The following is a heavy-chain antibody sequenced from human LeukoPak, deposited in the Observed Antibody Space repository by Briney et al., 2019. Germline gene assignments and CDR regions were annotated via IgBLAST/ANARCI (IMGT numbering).Heavy chain of an antibody. CDR3: ARGITGMYYYDP. D-gene: IGHD3-10*01. CDR2: INFDGSST. CDR1: GFTFSSHW. V-gene: IGHV3-74*01. J-gene: IGHJ5*02. Sequence: PGGSLRLSCRASGFTFSSHWMHWVRQAPGKGLVWVSRINFDGSSTNYADSVKGRFTISRDNAKDTLYLQINTLRAEDTAVYYCARGITGMYYYDPWGQGTLVTVSS.